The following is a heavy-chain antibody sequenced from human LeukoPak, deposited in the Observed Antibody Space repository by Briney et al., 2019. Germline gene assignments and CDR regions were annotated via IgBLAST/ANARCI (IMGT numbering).Heavy chain of an antibody. V-gene: IGHV3-74*01. CDR3: VRDFRSADY. CDR2: ICPDGTGI. Sequence: GGPLRLSCAASGFIFSLYCMHWVRQAPGKGPMWVSRICPDGTGISYADSVKARFTTSRDNAKNTVYLQMNGLREEDTAVYYCVRDFRSADYWGQGTLVTVSS. J-gene: IGHJ4*02. CDR1: GFIFSLYC.